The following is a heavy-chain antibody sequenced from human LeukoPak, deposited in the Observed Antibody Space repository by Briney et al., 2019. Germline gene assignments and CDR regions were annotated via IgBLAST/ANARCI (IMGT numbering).Heavy chain of an antibody. V-gene: IGHV3-49*03. Sequence: GGSLRLSCAASGFTFSSYWMSWIRQAPGKGLEWVGFIRSKAYGETADYAASVKGRFTISRDDSKAIAYLQMNSLKTEDTAVYHCTRDRGAYNLYDYWGQGTLVTVSS. J-gene: IGHJ4*02. CDR2: IRSKAYGETA. D-gene: IGHD1-1*01. CDR3: TRDRGAYNLYDY. CDR1: GFTFSSYW.